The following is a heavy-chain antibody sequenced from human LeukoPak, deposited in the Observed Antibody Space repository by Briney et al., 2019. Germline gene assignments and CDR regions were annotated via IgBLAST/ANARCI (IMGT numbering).Heavy chain of an antibody. D-gene: IGHD3-22*01. J-gene: IGHJ1*01. CDR3: ARVGYYDSSGYGYFQH. CDR1: GGTFSSYA. Sequence: SVKVSCKASGGTFSSYAISWVRQAPGQGLEWMGGITPIFGTANYAQKFQGRVTITADKSTSTAYMELSSLRSEDTAVYYCARVGYYDSSGYGYFQHWGQGTLVTVSS. CDR2: ITPIFGTA. V-gene: IGHV1-69*06.